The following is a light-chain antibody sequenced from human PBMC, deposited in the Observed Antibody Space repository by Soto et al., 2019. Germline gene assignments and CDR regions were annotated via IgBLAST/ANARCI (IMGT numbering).Light chain of an antibody. J-gene: IGKJ2*01. V-gene: IGKV3-15*01. Sequence: ETVMTQSPATLSVSPGERATLSRRASQSVSTNLAWYQQTPGQAPRLLIYGASTRATGIPARFSGSGSGTEFTLTISSLQSEDFAVYYCQQYNGWPPSYTFGQGTKLKIK. CDR2: GAS. CDR3: QQYNGWPPSYT. CDR1: QSVSTN.